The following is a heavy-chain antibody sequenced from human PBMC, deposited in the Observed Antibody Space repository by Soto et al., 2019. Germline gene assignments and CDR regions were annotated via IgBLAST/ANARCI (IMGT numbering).Heavy chain of an antibody. Sequence: ASVKVSCNGFGYSFMKYGINWVRQAPGQGPEWVGWISPYSGYTHSAQKFHGRLTLTTDTAASTAYMELRILRSADTALYYCAREASVLIPAAQPSRFDSWGQGTMVTVSS. CDR3: AREASVLIPAAQPSRFDS. CDR2: ISPYSGYT. CDR1: GYSFMKYG. J-gene: IGHJ4*02. V-gene: IGHV1-18*01. D-gene: IGHD2-2*01.